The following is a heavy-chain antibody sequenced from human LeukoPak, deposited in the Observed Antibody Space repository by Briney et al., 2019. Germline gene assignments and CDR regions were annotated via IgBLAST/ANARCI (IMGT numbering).Heavy chain of an antibody. CDR2: INPNSGGT. Sequence: ASVKVSCKASGYTFTGYYMHWVRQAPGQGLEWMGWINPNSGGTNYAQKFQGRVTMTRDTSISTAYMERSRLGSDGTAVYYCARSLTTPPSYWGQGTLVTVSS. CDR1: GYTFTGYY. CDR3: ARSLTTPPSY. J-gene: IGHJ4*02. D-gene: IGHD3-3*01. V-gene: IGHV1-2*02.